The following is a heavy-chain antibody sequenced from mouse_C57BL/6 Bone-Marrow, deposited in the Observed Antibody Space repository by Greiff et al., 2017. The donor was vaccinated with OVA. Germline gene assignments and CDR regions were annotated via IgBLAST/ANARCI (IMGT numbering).Heavy chain of an antibody. V-gene: IGHV1-55*01. Sequence: VKLVESGAELVKPGASVKMSCKASGYTFTSYWITWVKQRPGQGLEWIGDIYPGSGSTNYNEKFKSKATLTVDTSSSTAYMQLSSLTSEDSAVYYCAKEGYGSSYVWGQGTTLTVSS. CDR2: IYPGSGST. J-gene: IGHJ2*01. D-gene: IGHD1-1*01. CDR3: AKEGYGSSYV. CDR1: GYTFTSYW.